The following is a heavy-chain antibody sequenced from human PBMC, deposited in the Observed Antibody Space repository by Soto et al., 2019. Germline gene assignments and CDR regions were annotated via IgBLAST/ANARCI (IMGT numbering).Heavy chain of an antibody. D-gene: IGHD3-22*01. CDR2: ISGGISYL. CDR1: GFIFNTYY. J-gene: IGHJ4*02. Sequence: PGGSLRLSCAASGFIFNTYYMSWVRQAPGKGLEWVSLISGGISYLYYADSVKVRFTISRDNAKNSLYLQMNSLRAEDTAVYYCAGGSGGPYYDSRGYSRDSYYFDYWGQGTPVTVSS. V-gene: IGHV3-21*01. CDR3: AGGSGGPYYDSRGYSRDSYYFDY.